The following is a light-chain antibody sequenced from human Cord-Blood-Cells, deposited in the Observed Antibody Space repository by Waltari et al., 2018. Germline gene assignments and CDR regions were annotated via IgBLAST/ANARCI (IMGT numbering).Light chain of an antibody. Sequence: QSALTQPASVSGSPGQSITISCTGTSSHVGGYNYVSWYQQHPGKAPKLMIYDVSNRPSVVSNRFSGSKSGNTASLTISGLQAEDEADYYCSSYTSSSTLWVFGGGTKLTVL. V-gene: IGLV2-14*01. J-gene: IGLJ3*02. CDR3: SSYTSSSTLWV. CDR2: DVS. CDR1: SSHVGGYNY.